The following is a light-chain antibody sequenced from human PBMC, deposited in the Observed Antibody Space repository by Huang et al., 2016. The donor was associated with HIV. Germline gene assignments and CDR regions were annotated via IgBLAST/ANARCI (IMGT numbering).Light chain of an antibody. CDR1: HIFDSN. J-gene: IGKJ4*01. CDR2: DAS. Sequence: EIVMTQSPATLSVSPGERATLSCRASHIFDSNLAWYQQKPGQAPRLIIYDASTRATGVPARFSGSGSETDFTLTISSLQSEDFAVYYCQQYNKWPPLTFGGGTKVEIK. V-gene: IGKV3-15*01. CDR3: QQYNKWPPLT.